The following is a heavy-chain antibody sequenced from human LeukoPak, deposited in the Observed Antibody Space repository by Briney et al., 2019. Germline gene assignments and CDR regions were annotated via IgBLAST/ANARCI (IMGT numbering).Heavy chain of an antibody. J-gene: IGHJ6*02. CDR1: GFTFSSYN. V-gene: IGHV3-21*01. D-gene: IGHD3-10*01. CDR2: ISSSSSYI. Sequence: GGSLRLSCAASGFTFSSYNMNWVRQAPGKGLEWVSSISSSSSYIYYADSVKGRFTISRDNAKNSLYLQMNSLRAEDTAVYYCARPRGAGYYYYYGMDVWGQGTTVTVSS. CDR3: ARPRGAGYYYYYGMDV.